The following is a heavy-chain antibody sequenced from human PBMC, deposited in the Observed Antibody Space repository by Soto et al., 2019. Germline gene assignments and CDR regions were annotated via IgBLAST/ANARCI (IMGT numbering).Heavy chain of an antibody. D-gene: IGHD7-27*01. CDR3: ARGPNWGYRFDS. J-gene: IGHJ4*02. Sequence: QVQLVQSGAEVKKPGSSVKVSCEASGGTFSGHAISWVRQAPGQGPEWMGGLIPLFGTTQHAQNFQDRLTITADKSTSTAYMELTSLRFEDMAIYYCARGPNWGYRFDSWGQGTLVTVSS. CDR1: GGTFSGHA. V-gene: IGHV1-69*06. CDR2: LIPLFGTT.